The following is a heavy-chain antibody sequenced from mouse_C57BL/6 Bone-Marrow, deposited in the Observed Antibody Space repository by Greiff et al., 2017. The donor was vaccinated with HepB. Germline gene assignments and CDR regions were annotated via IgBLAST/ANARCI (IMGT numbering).Heavy chain of an antibody. CDR2: ISYDGSN. CDR1: GYSITSGYY. D-gene: IGHD4-1*01. CDR3: AREGGLTGVFDY. J-gene: IGHJ2*01. V-gene: IGHV3-6*01. Sequence: DVQLQESGPGLVKPSQSLSLTCSVTGYSITSGYYWNWIRQFPGNKLEWMGYISYDGSNNYNPSLKNRISITRDTSKNQFFLKLNSVTTEDTATYYCAREGGLTGVFDYWGQGTTLTVSS.